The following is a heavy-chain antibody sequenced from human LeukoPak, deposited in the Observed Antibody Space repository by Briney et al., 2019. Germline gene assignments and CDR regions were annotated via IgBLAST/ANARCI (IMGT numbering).Heavy chain of an antibody. CDR1: GGSVSSYY. Sequence: PSETLSLTCSVSGGSVSSYYWSWIRQSPGKGLEWIGYIHNSGRTNYNPSLKSRVTGFVDTSKNQVSLRLSSVTAADTAVYYCARHGTISSESYFDYWGQGTLVTVSS. CDR3: ARHGTISSESYFDY. J-gene: IGHJ4*02. V-gene: IGHV4-59*08. CDR2: IHNSGRT. D-gene: IGHD1-14*01.